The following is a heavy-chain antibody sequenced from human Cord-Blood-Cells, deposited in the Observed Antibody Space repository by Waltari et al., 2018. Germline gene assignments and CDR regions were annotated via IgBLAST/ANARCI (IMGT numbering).Heavy chain of an antibody. CDR2: IYPGDSDT. V-gene: IGHV5-51*01. J-gene: IGHJ5*02. D-gene: IGHD3-10*01. Sequence: EVQLVQSGAEVKKRGESLKISCKGSGYSFTSYWIGWVRQMPGKGLEWMGIIYPGDSDTRYSPSFQGQVTISADKSISTAYLQWSSLKASDTAMYYCARRLHYYGSGSYYNWFDPWGQGTLVTVSS. CDR3: ARRLHYYGSGSYYNWFDP. CDR1: GYSFTSYW.